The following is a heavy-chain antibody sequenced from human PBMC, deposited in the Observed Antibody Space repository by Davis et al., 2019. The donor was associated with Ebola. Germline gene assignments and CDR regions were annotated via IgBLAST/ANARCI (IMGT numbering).Heavy chain of an antibody. V-gene: IGHV1-46*01. CDR2: INPSGGST. J-gene: IGHJ5*02. Sequence: AASVKVSCKASGYTFTSYYMHWVRQAPGQGLEWMGIINPSGGSTSYAQKLQGRVTMTTDTSTSTAYMELRSLRSDDTAVYYCARCITMIVVESWFDPWGQGTLVTVSS. CDR1: GYTFTSYY. CDR3: ARCITMIVVESWFDP. D-gene: IGHD3-22*01.